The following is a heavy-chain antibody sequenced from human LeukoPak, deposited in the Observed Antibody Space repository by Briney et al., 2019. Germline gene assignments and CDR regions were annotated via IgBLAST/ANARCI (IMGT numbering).Heavy chain of an antibody. V-gene: IGHV4-30-4*01. CDR3: ARVPYGSGTYYFDY. J-gene: IGHJ4*02. D-gene: IGHD3-10*01. Sequence: SETLSLTCTVSGGSINSGDSYWGWIHQPPGKSLEWIGYISYSGSPYYNPSLRGRVAISGDTSKNQFSLRLGSVTAADTAIYYCARVPYGSGTYYFDYWGPGILVTVSS. CDR2: ISYSGSP. CDR1: GGSINSGDSY.